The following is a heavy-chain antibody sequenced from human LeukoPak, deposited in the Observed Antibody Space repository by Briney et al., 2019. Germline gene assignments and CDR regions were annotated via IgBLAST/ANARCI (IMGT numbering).Heavy chain of an antibody. V-gene: IGHV3-74*01. CDR2: INSDGSII. J-gene: IGHJ4*02. D-gene: IGHD6-19*01. CDR1: GFTFNEYR. Sequence: GGSLRLSCVACGFTFNEYRVYWVRQAPGKGLVSVSRINSDGSIISYADSVKGRFTLSRDNAESTLHLQMNSLRAEDTDVYYGARKQWSAPAPDSWGQGTLVTVSS. CDR3: ARKQWSAPAPDS.